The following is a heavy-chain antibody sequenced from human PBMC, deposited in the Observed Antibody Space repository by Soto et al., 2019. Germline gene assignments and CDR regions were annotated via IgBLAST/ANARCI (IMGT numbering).Heavy chain of an antibody. D-gene: IGHD2-2*02. V-gene: IGHV1-69*06. CDR2: IIPIFGTA. CDR1: GGTFSSYA. J-gene: IGHJ6*02. Sequence: SVKVSCKASGGTFSSYAISWVRQAPGQGLEWMGGIIPIFGTANYAQKFQGRVTITADKSTSTAYMELSSLRSEDTAVYYCARAVVVPAAIMSMDVWGQGTTVTVSS. CDR3: ARAVVVPAAIMSMDV.